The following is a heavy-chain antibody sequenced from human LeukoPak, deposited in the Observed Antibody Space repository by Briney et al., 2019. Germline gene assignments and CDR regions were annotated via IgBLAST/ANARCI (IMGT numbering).Heavy chain of an antibody. CDR2: INPDGSST. D-gene: IGHD3-22*01. V-gene: IGHV3-74*01. CDR3: ARPTMTLHY. J-gene: IGHJ4*02. CDR1: GFTFSSYW. Sequence: PGGSLRLSCAASGFTFSSYWMHWVRQAPGKGLLWVSRINPDGSSTIYADSVKGRFTISRDNAKNMLYLQMNSLRAEDTAVYYCARPTMTLHYWGQGNLVTVSS.